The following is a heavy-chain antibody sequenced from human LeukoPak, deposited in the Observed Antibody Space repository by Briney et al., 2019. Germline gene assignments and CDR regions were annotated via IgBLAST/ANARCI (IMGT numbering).Heavy chain of an antibody. CDR2: IYYSGST. V-gene: IGHV4-31*03. J-gene: IGHJ5*02. CDR3: GRYGSSTSCYGYNWFDP. Sequence: SETLSLTCTVSGGSISSGGYYWRWIRQHPGKGLEWIGYIYYSGSTYYNQSLKSRITISVDTSKNQFSLKLSSVTAADTAVYYCGRYGSSTSCYGYNWFDPWGQGTLVTVSS. D-gene: IGHD2-2*01. CDR1: GGSISSGGYY.